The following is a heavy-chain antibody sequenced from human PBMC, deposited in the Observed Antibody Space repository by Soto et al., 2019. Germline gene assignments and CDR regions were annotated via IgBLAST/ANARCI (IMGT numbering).Heavy chain of an antibody. CDR2: IKQDGSEK. V-gene: IGHV3-7*03. J-gene: IGHJ5*01. CDR1: GFTFGSYL. D-gene: IGHD2-21*01. CDR3: ARDPRGHYSFDS. Sequence: EVQLVESGGSLVQPGGSLRLSCAASGFTFGSYLMTWVRQAPGKGLEWVANIKQDGSEKYYVDSVKGRFIISRDNAKNSLFLQMSSLRVDDTAMYYCARDPRGHYSFDSWGQGTLVTVSS.